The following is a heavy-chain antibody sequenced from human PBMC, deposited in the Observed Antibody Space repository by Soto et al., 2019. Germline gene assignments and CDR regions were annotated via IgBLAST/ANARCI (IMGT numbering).Heavy chain of an antibody. CDR1: GGTFSSYA. CDR2: IIPIFGTA. CDR3: ARSLMVYAISTYYYGMDV. V-gene: IGHV1-69*13. Sequence: VKVSCKASGGTFSSYAISWVRQAPGQGLEWMGGIIPIFGTANYAQKFQGRVTITADESTSTAYMELSSLRSEDTAVYYCARSLMVYAISTYYYGMDVWGQGTTVTVSS. J-gene: IGHJ6*02. D-gene: IGHD2-8*01.